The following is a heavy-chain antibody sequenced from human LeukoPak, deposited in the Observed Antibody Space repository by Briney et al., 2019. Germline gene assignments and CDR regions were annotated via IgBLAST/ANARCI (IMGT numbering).Heavy chain of an antibody. CDR3: ARTGDCGGDCYLIGY. D-gene: IGHD2-21*02. J-gene: IGHJ4*02. CDR1: GYTFTSYG. CDR2: ISAYNGNT. Sequence: ASVKVSCKASGYTFTSYGISWVRQAPGQGLEWMGWISAYNGNTNYAQKLQGRVTMTTDTSTSTVYMELSSLRSEDTAVYYCARTGDCGGDCYLIGYWGQGTLVTVSS. V-gene: IGHV1-18*01.